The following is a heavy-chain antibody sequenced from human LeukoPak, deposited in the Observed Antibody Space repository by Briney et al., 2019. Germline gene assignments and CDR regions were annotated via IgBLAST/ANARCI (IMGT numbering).Heavy chain of an antibody. V-gene: IGHV3-21*01. CDR3: ARDFEYCSGDSCRYHYGMDV. Sequence: PGGSLRLSCAASGFTFSSYSMNWVRQAPGKGLEWVSSISSSSSYIYYADSVKGRFTISRDNAKNSLYLQMNSLRAEDTAVYYCARDFEYCSGDSCRYHYGMDVWGQGTTVTVSS. D-gene: IGHD2-15*01. CDR2: ISSSSSYI. J-gene: IGHJ6*02. CDR1: GFTFSSYS.